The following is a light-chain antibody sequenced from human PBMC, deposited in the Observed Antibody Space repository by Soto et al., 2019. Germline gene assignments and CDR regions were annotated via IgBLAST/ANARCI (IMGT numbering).Light chain of an antibody. CDR1: QSISSW. CDR3: QQYSSYPIT. CDR2: KAS. V-gene: IGKV1-5*03. Sequence: DIQMTQSPSTLSASVGDRVTITCRASQSISSWLAWYQQKPGKVPKLLIYKASSLESGVPSRFSGSGSGTEFTLTISSLQPDDFTTYYCQQYSSYPITFGQGTRLEIK. J-gene: IGKJ5*01.